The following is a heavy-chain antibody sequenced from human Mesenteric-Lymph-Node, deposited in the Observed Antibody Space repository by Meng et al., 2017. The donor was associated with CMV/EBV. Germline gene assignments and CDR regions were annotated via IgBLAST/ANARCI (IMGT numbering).Heavy chain of an antibody. CDR2: ISRRGLTT. CDR1: RVTFNSYA. V-gene: IGHV3-48*02. D-gene: IGHD3-3*01. Sequence: GGSLRLSCAASRVTFNSYAMSWVRQGPGKGLEWVSYISRRGLTTYYADSVKGRFTISRDSAKSSVYLQMNSLRDEDTAIYYCARGKANDIWSGSYTTKHDVADVWGQGTTVTVSS. CDR3: ARGKANDIWSGSYTTKHDVADV. J-gene: IGHJ6*02.